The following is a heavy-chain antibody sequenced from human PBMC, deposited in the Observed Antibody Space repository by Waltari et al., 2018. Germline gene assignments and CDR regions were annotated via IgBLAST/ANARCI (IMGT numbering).Heavy chain of an antibody. V-gene: IGHV1-24*01. CDR1: GYTLTELS. CDR2: FDPEDGET. Sequence: QVQLVQSGAEVKKPGASVKVSCKVSGYTLTELSMHWVRQAPGKGLEWMGGFDPEDGETIYAQKFQGRVTMTEDTSTDTAYMELSSLRSEDTAVYYCATSVVVAATDYYYYGMDVWGQGTTVTVSS. D-gene: IGHD2-15*01. CDR3: ATSVVVAATDYYYYGMDV. J-gene: IGHJ6*02.